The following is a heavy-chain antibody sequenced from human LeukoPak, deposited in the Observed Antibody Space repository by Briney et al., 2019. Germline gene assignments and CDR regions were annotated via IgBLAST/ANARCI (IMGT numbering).Heavy chain of an antibody. J-gene: IGHJ6*03. Sequence: SGGSLRLSCVGSGFTFSTYWMSWVRQAPGKGLEWVAHIKQDGSEKYYVDSVKGRFTISRDNAKNSVFLQVNSLRAEDTAVYYCARGGKIAGYYYFYMDVWGKGTTVIVSS. D-gene: IGHD2/OR15-2a*01. V-gene: IGHV3-7*01. CDR1: GFTFSTYW. CDR3: ARGGKIAGYYYFYMDV. CDR2: IKQDGSEK.